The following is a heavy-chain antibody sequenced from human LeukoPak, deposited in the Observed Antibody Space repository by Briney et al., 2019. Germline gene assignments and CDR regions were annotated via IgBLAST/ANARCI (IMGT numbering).Heavy chain of an antibody. CDR3: ARDGNRVVVVPGEFDY. D-gene: IGHD2-2*01. CDR2: ISYDGRTK. J-gene: IGHJ4*02. V-gene: IGHV3-30*03. CDR1: KFNFSDYG. Sequence: GGSLRLSCGDSKFNFSDYGMHWVRQAPGKGLEWLALISYDGRTKFYADFLKGRFTISRDNAKNSLYLQMNSLRAEDTAVYYCARDGNRVVVVPGEFDYWGQGTLVTVSS.